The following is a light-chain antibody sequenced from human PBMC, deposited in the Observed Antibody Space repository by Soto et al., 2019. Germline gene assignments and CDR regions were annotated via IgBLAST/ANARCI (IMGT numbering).Light chain of an antibody. J-gene: IGKJ1*01. CDR3: QQYDNWPRT. Sequence: EKVMTQSPATLSVSPGERATLSCGASQSVRSNVAWYQQKPGQPPRLLIYDASTRATGTPSRFSGSGSGTEFTLTISSLKSEDFAVYYCQQYDNWPRTFGQGTKVDIK. V-gene: IGKV3-15*01. CDR2: DAS. CDR1: QSVRSN.